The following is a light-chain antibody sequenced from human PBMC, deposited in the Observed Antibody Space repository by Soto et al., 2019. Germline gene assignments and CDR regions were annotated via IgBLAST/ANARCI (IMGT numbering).Light chain of an antibody. V-gene: IGKV3-20*01. J-gene: IGKJ4*01. CDR2: TAS. CDR3: QQYNYYPLT. CDR1: QNIGSSY. Sequence: EIVLTQSPGTLSLSPGERAALSVTSSQNIGSSYVAWYQQRPGQAPRLLIYTASYRATGIPERFSGSGSGTEFTLTISSLQPDDFATYFCQQYNYYPLTFGGGTKVDIK.